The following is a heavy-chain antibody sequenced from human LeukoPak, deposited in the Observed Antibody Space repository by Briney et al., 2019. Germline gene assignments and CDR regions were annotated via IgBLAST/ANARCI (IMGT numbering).Heavy chain of an antibody. CDR2: ISAYNGNT. V-gene: IGHV1-18*01. CDR1: GYTFTSYG. J-gene: IGHJ4*02. Sequence: ASVKVSCKASGYTFTSYGISWVRQAPGQGLEWMGWISAYNGNTNYAQKLQGRVTMTTGTSTSTAYMELRSLRSDDTAVYYCAREPPPSYYYDSSGYWGLDYWGQGTLVTVSS. CDR3: AREPPPSYYYDSSGYWGLDY. D-gene: IGHD3-22*01.